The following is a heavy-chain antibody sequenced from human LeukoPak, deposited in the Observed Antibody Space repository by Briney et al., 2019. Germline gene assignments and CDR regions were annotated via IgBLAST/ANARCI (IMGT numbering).Heavy chain of an antibody. CDR1: GFTSSNYW. CDR3: ARESGGTYSVNY. J-gene: IGHJ4*02. V-gene: IGHV3-7*01. CDR2: IKQDGSEK. Sequence: GGSLRLSCAASGFTSSNYWMSWVRQAPGKGLEWVANIKQDGSEKYYVDSVKGRFTISRDNAKNSLYLQMNSLRAEDTAVYYCARESGGTYSVNYWGQGTLVTVSS. D-gene: IGHD2-15*01.